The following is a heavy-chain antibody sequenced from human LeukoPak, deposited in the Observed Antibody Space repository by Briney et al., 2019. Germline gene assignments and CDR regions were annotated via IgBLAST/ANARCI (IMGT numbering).Heavy chain of an antibody. CDR1: GGSISSYY. V-gene: IGHV4-59*01. J-gene: IGHJ4*02. CDR2: IYYSGST. D-gene: IGHD3-22*01. CDR3: ARGLGYYDSSGYYI. Sequence: SETLSLTCTVSGGSISSYYWSWIRQPPGKGLEWIGCIYYSGSTNYNPSLKSRVTISVDTSKNQFSLKLSSVTAADTAVYYCARGLGYYDSSGYYIWGQGTLVTVSS.